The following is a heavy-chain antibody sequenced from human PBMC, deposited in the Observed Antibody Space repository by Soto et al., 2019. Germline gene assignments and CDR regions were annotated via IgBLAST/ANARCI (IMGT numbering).Heavy chain of an antibody. V-gene: IGHV4-34*01. D-gene: IGHD2-15*01. Sequence: QVQLQQWGAGLLKPSETLSLTCAVYGGSFSGYYWSWIRQPPGKGLEWIGEINHSGSTNYNPSLKRRVTISVDTSTNQFSLKLSSVTAADTAVYYCARRRRYCSGGSCYTFAYWGQGTLVTVSS. CDR3: ARRRRYCSGGSCYTFAY. CDR1: GGSFSGYY. J-gene: IGHJ4*02. CDR2: INHSGST.